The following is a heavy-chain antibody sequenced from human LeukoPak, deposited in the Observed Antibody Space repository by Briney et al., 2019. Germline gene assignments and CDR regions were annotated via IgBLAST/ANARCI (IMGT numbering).Heavy chain of an antibody. CDR3: ARVANYDDSSGTSMFYFDF. V-gene: IGHV1-69*13. CDR1: GYTFTSYG. CDR2: IIPLFGTT. Sequence: SVKVSCKASGYTFTSYGISWVRQAPGRGLEWMGGIIPLFGTTDYAQKFQGRFTITADESTGTVYMELSSLRSEDTAVYYCARVANYDDSSGTSMFYFDFWGQGTLVTVSS. J-gene: IGHJ4*02. D-gene: IGHD3-22*01.